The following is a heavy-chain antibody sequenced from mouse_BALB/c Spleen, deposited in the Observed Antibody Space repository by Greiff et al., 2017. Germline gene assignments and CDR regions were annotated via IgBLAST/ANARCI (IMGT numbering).Heavy chain of an antibody. V-gene: IGHV1-5*01. Sequence: EVQLQQSGTVLARPGASVKMSCKASGYTFTSYWMHWVKQRPGQGLEWIGAIYPGNSDTSYNQKFKGKAKLTAVTTTSTAYMELSSLTNEDSAVYYCSREGYGTYPLDYWGQGTTLTVSS. CDR1: GYTFTSYW. D-gene: IGHD2-1*01. CDR2: IYPGNSDT. J-gene: IGHJ2*01. CDR3: SREGYGTYPLDY.